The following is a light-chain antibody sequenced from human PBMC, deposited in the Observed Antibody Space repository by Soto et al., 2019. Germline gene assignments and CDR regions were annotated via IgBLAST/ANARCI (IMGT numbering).Light chain of an antibody. Sequence: ASQSVNINYFAWYQQKSGQAPRLLIYGTSNRASGIPDRFSGSGSGTDFTLSISGLEPEDFAVYFCQQYANSRTFGQGTKVDIK. J-gene: IGKJ1*01. CDR2: GTS. CDR3: QQYANSRT. V-gene: IGKV3-20*01. CDR1: QSVNINY.